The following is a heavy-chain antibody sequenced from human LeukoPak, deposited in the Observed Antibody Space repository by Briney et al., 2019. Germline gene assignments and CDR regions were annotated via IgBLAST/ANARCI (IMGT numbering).Heavy chain of an antibody. D-gene: IGHD3-16*02. Sequence: GASVKVSCKASGYTFTGYYMHWVRQAPGQGLEWMGWINPNSGGTNYAQKFQGRVTMTRDTSISTAYMELSRLRSDDTAVYYCARGGSMITFGGVIAAAFDYWGQGTLVTVSS. CDR1: GYTFTGYY. V-gene: IGHV1-2*02. J-gene: IGHJ4*02. CDR3: ARGGSMITFGGVIAAAFDY. CDR2: INPNSGGT.